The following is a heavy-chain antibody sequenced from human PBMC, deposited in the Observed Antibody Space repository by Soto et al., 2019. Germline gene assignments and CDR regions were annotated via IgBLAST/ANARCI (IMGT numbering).Heavy chain of an antibody. CDR3: ARHGGSRGSGSYYSSY. CDR1: GYTFDTYW. D-gene: IGHD3-10*01. J-gene: IGHJ4*02. Sequence: EVQLVQSGAEVREPGESLKISCQGSGYTFDTYWIAWVRQMPGKGLEWMGIIYPGDSDTAYSPSFQGQVTISADKSISTAYLQWSSLKASDTAMYYCARHGGSRGSGSYYSSYWGQGTLVTVSS. CDR2: IYPGDSDT. V-gene: IGHV5-51*01.